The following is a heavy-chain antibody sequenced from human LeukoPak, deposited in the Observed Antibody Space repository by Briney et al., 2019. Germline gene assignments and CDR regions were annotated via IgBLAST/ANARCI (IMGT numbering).Heavy chain of an antibody. Sequence: ASVTVSFTSSVYTFTVYYMHWVRQAPGQGLEWMGWINPNSGGTNYAQKFQGRVTMTRDTSISTAYMELSRLRSDDTAVYYCARAYCGGDCYSWAFDIWGQGTMVTVSS. J-gene: IGHJ3*02. CDR2: INPNSGGT. CDR1: VYTFTVYY. V-gene: IGHV1-2*02. D-gene: IGHD2-21*02. CDR3: ARAYCGGDCYSWAFDI.